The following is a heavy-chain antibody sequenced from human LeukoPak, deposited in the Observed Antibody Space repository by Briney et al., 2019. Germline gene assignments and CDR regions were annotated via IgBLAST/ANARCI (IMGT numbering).Heavy chain of an antibody. CDR3: ARGRFIYAFDI. Sequence: SETLSLTCAVYGGSFSGYYWSWIRQPPGKGLEWIGEINHSGSTNYNPSLKSRVTISVDTSKNQFSLKLSSVTAADTAVYYCARGRFIYAFDIWGQGTMVTVSS. CDR1: GGSFSGYY. D-gene: IGHD3-16*02. J-gene: IGHJ3*02. CDR2: INHSGST. V-gene: IGHV4-34*01.